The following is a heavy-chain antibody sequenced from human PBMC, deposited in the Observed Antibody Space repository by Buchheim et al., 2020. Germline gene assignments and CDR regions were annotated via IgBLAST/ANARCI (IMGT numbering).Heavy chain of an antibody. CDR3: AKAPYGDYGMGY. J-gene: IGHJ4*02. CDR1: GFTFSSYG. V-gene: IGHV3-30*18. CDR2: ISYDGSNK. Sequence: QVQLVESGGGVVQPGRSLRLSCAASGFTFSSYGMHWVRQAPGKGLEWVAVISYDGSNKYYADSVKGRFTISRDNSKNTLYLQINSLRAEDTAVYYCAKAPYGDYGMGYWGQGTL. D-gene: IGHD4-17*01.